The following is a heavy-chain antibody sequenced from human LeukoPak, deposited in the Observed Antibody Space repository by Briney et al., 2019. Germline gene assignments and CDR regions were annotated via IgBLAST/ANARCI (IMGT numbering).Heavy chain of an antibody. CDR2: IIPIFGTA. V-gene: IGHV1-69*13. Sequence: SVKVSCKASGGTFSSYAISWVRQAPGQGLEWMGGIIPIFGTANYAQKFQGRVTITADVSTSTAYMELSSLRSEDTAVYYCARAGIAAHPGAFDIWGQGTMVTVSS. D-gene: IGHD6-13*01. CDR3: ARAGIAAHPGAFDI. CDR1: GGTFSSYA. J-gene: IGHJ3*02.